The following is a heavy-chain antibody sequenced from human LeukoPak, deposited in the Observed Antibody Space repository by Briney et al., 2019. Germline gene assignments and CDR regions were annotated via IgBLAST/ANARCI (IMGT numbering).Heavy chain of an antibody. V-gene: IGHV1-2*02. CDR2: INPNSGGT. J-gene: IGHJ4*02. CDR3: ARSFWSGYYGFDY. D-gene: IGHD3-3*01. Sequence: ASVRVSCKASGYTFTGYYMHWVRQAPGQGLEWMGWINPNSGGTNYAQKFQGRVTMTRDTSISTAYMELSRLRSDDTAVYYCARSFWSGYYGFDYWGQGTLVTVSS. CDR1: GYTFTGYY.